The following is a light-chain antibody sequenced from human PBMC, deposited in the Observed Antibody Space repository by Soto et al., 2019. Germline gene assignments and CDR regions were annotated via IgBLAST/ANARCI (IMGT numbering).Light chain of an antibody. V-gene: IGLV1-44*01. Sequence: QSVLTQPPSASGTPGHRVTISCSGGSSNIGINTVNWYQQLPRTAPKLLIYSNNQRPSGVPDRFSGSRSGTSASLAISGLQSGDEADYYCAAWDDRLNGYVFATATKVIV. J-gene: IGLJ1*01. CDR2: SNN. CDR1: SSNIGINT. CDR3: AAWDDRLNGYV.